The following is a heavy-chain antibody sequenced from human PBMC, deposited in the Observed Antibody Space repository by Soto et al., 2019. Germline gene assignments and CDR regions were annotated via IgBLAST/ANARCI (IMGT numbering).Heavy chain of an antibody. J-gene: IGHJ1*01. D-gene: IGHD3-22*01. V-gene: IGHV3-53*01. CDR2: IYRGGST. CDR3: ATGPYYYDDSGPPPGD. CDR1: LFTVSTNY. Sequence: GGSLRGSCSASLFTVSTNYMICMLHSPWKGLEWVSLIYRGGSTYYADSVKGRFTISRDNSKNTLYLQMNSLRAEDTAVYYCATGPYYYDDSGPPPGDWGQGTLVTVSS.